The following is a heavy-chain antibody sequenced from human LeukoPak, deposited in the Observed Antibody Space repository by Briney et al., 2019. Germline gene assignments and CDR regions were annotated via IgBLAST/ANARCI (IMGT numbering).Heavy chain of an antibody. J-gene: IGHJ3*02. V-gene: IGHV1-69*05. Sequence: ASVKVSCKASGGTFSSYPISWVRQAPGQGLEWMGGIIPIFGTPNYAQKFQGRVTISTDESTCTAYMEVSSLRSEATAVYFCAIDLRNRTDVLYALHIWRGETTVSVSS. D-gene: IGHD1-14*01. CDR1: GGTFSSYP. CDR2: IIPIFGTP. CDR3: AIDLRNRTDVLYALHI.